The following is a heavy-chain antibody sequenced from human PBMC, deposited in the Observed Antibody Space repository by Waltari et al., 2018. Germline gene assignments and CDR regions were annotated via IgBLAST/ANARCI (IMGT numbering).Heavy chain of an antibody. CDR2: INPKIGDT. Sequence: QVQVVQSGAEVKKPGASVSGSCRESGYTSIDYDRHWLRQAPGQGVEWMGWINPKIGDTRSAQSFQGRVTMTRDTSINTVYMELRSLRSDDTAVYYCARGPSHGGFDYWGQGTLVTVSS. CDR3: ARGPSHGGFDY. V-gene: IGHV1-2*02. J-gene: IGHJ4*02. CDR1: GYTSIDYD. D-gene: IGHD3-16*01.